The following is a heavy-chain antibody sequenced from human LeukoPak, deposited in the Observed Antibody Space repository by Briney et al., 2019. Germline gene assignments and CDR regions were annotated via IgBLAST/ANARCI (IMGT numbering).Heavy chain of an antibody. D-gene: IGHD4-23*01. CDR2: IYSGGST. Sequence: GGSLRLSCAASGFTFISNYMSWVRQAPGKGLEWVSVIYSGGSTYYSDYVKGRVTISRENDKNTMYLQMNSLRAEDTAVYYCARRAGGYSHPYDYWGQGTLVTVSS. CDR3: ARRAGGYSHPYDY. J-gene: IGHJ4*02. CDR1: GFTFISNY. V-gene: IGHV3-53*01.